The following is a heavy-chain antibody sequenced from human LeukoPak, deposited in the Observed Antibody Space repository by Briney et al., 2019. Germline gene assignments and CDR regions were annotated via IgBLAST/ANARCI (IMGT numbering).Heavy chain of an antibody. CDR1: GYSISSGYY. D-gene: IGHD6-13*01. J-gene: IGHJ4*02. V-gene: IGHV4-4*07. CDR3: ARTTGRGSSWYGDYFDY. Sequence: SETLSLTCTVSGYSISSGYYWSWIRQPAGKGLEWIGRIYTSGSTNYNPSLKSRVTMSVDTSKNQFSLKLSSVTAADTAVYYCARTTGRGSSWYGDYFDYWGQGTLVTVSS. CDR2: IYTSGST.